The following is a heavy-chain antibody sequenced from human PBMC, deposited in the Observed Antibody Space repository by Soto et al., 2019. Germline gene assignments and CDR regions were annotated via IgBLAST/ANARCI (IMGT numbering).Heavy chain of an antibody. CDR3: ARGTYCSSTSCYGAPDY. J-gene: IGHJ4*02. Sequence: ASVKVSCKDSGYTLTSYGISWVRQAPGQGFEWMGWISAYNGNTNYAQKLQGRVTMTTDTSTSTAYMELRSLRSDDTAVYYCARGTYCSSTSCYGAPDYWGQGTLVTVSS. CDR1: GYTLTSYG. CDR2: ISAYNGNT. V-gene: IGHV1-18*01. D-gene: IGHD2-2*01.